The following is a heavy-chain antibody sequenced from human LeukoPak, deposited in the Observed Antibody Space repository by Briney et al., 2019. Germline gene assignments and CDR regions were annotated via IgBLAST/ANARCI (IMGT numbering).Heavy chain of an antibody. CDR1: GFTFSSYA. CDR3: KKDEPRPEDIVVVPALDY. Sequence: PGGSLRLSCAASGFTFSSYAMSWVRQAPGKGLELVAAISGSGGSTYYAACVKGRFTISRDNSKNTLHLQMNSLRAEDTAVYYCKKDEPRPEDIVVVPALDYWGQGTLVTVSS. CDR2: ISGSGGST. J-gene: IGHJ4*02. D-gene: IGHD2-2*01. V-gene: IGHV3-23*01.